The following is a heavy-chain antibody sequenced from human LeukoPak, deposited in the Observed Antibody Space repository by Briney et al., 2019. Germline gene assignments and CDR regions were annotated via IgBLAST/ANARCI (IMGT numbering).Heavy chain of an antibody. CDR1: SFSISNGFY. V-gene: IGHV4-38-2*02. CDR2: VFYSGVT. CDR3: ARDRGGRTGYASGDFDF. D-gene: IGHD5-12*01. J-gene: IGHJ4*02. Sequence: SSETLSLTCVVSSFSISNGFYWVWIRQPPGKGLEWIGNVFYSGVTYYNPSLMSRVTISVDTSKNQFSLKRNSVTAADTAVYYCARDRGGRTGYASGDFDFWGQGVLVTVSS.